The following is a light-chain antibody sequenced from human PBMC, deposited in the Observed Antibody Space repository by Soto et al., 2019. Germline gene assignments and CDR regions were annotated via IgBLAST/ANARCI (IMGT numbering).Light chain of an antibody. V-gene: IGKV3-20*01. Sequence: EMVLTQSPGTLSLSPGERATLSCRASQSIARSYIVWYQQKPGQAPRLLIYGATNRASGIPDRFSGSGSGTDFVLTITRLEPADVAVYYCQHCALTSFTFAPGTKVDI. CDR1: QSIARSY. CDR3: QHCALTSFT. J-gene: IGKJ3*01. CDR2: GAT.